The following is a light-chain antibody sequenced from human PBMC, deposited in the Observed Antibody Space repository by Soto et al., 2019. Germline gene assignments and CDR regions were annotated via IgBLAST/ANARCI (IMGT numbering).Light chain of an antibody. CDR3: QQYGSPGT. J-gene: IGKJ1*01. CDR2: GAS. CDR1: QSVSSSY. Sequence: EIVLTQSPGTLSLSPGERATLSCRASQSVSSSYLAWYQQKPGQAPRLFIYGASSRATGIPDRFSGSGSGTDFTLTISRLEPEDFAVYYCQQYGSPGTFGQGTKVEIK. V-gene: IGKV3-20*01.